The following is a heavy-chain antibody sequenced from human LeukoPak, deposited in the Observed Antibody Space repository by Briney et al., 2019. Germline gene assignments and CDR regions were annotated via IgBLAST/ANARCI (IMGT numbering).Heavy chain of an antibody. D-gene: IGHD1-26*01. V-gene: IGHV4-61*02. J-gene: IGHJ4*02. CDR1: GCSISSGSYY. CDR2: TYTSGRT. Sequence: SETLSLTCTVSGCSISSGSYYWSWPRQPAGKGLEWIRRTYTSGRTNYNTSLKSRGTISVDTSNKQFYLKRSSATAADTAVYYCAREVVGATNDYWGQGTLVTVSS. CDR3: AREVVGATNDY.